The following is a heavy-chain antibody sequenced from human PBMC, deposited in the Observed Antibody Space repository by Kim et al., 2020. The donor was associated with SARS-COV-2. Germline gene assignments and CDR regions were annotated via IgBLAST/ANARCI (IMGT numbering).Heavy chain of an antibody. D-gene: IGHD3-10*01. CDR2: ISAYNGNT. J-gene: IGHJ6*02. V-gene: IGHV1-18*04. CDR3: ARFYFGELLDDYYYYGMDV. CDR1: GYTFTSYG. Sequence: ASVKVSCKASGYTFTSYGISWVRQAPGQGLEWMGWISAYNGNTNYAQKLQGRVTMTTDTSTSTAYMELRSLRSDDTAVYYCARFYFGELLDDYYYYGMDVWGQGTTVTVSS.